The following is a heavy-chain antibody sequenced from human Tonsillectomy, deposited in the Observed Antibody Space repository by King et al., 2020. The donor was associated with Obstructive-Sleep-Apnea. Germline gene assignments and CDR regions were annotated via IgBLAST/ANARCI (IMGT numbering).Heavy chain of an antibody. Sequence: VQLQESGPGLVKPSETLSLTCTVSGGSLTNYYWSWIRQPPGKGLEWFGYIYYSGSTTYNPSLQSRVTISVDTSKNPFSLKVSSVTAADTAVYYCARHRLEEGAFDIWGQGTMVTVSS. CDR2: IYYSGST. D-gene: IGHD1-1*01. J-gene: IGHJ3*02. CDR3: ARHRLEEGAFDI. V-gene: IGHV4-59*08. CDR1: GGSLTNYY.